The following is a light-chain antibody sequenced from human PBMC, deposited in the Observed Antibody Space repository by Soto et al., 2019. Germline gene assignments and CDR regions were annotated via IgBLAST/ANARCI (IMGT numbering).Light chain of an antibody. CDR2: EVS. J-gene: IGLJ3*02. V-gene: IGLV2-14*01. CDR3: SSYTSRSTRV. Sequence: QSALTRPASVSGSPGQSITISCTGTSSDVGGYNYVSWYQQHPGKAPKLIIYEVSNRPSGVSNRFSGSKSGNTASLTISGLQAEDEAVYYCSSYTSRSTRVFGGGTKLTVL. CDR1: SSDVGGYNY.